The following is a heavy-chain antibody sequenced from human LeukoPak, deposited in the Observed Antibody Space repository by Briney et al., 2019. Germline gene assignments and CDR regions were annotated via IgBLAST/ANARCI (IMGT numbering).Heavy chain of an antibody. CDR2: ISASGDVT. V-gene: IGHV3-23*01. CDR3: AKSLFTSATGTGRAFHI. D-gene: IGHD1-1*01. Sequence: GGSLRLSCAASGFTFSMFPMGWVRQAPGRGLEWVSAISASGDVTFYADSLRGRFTISRDNSKSTLYLQMNGLRAEDTAIFYCAKSLFTSATGTGRAFHIWGQGTRVTVSS. CDR1: GFTFSMFP. J-gene: IGHJ3*02.